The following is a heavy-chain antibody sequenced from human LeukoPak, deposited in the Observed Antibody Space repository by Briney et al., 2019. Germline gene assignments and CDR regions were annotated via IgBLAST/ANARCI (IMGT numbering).Heavy chain of an antibody. CDR3: ARELVSYYYGMDV. Sequence: GGSLRLSCAVSGFTVSSNYMSWVRQAPGKGLEWVSMIYSAGSTYYADSVKGRFTISRDSSKNTLYLQMNSLRAEDTAVYYCARELVSYYYGMDVWGQGTTVTVSS. CDR1: GFTVSSNY. V-gene: IGHV3-53*01. J-gene: IGHJ6*02. CDR2: IYSAGST.